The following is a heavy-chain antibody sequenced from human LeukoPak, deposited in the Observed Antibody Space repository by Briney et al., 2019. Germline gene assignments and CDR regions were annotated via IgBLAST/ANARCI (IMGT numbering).Heavy chain of an antibody. D-gene: IGHD5-12*01. CDR3: ARADSTVDIVATIKD. CDR2: IIPIFGTA. V-gene: IGHV1-69*05. CDR1: GYTFTSYY. J-gene: IGHJ4*02. Sequence: ASVKVSCKASGYTFTSYYMHWVRQAPGQGLEWMGGIIPIFGTANYAQKFQGRVTITTDESTSTAYMELSSLRSEDTAVYYCARADSTVDIVATIKDWGQGTLVTVSS.